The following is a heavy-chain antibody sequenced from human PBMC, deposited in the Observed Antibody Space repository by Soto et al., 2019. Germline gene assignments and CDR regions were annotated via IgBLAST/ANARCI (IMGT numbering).Heavy chain of an antibody. CDR1: GFTFSSYG. D-gene: IGHD6-13*01. V-gene: IGHV3-30*03. J-gene: IGHJ6*02. Sequence: QVQLVESGGGVVQPGRSLRLSCAASGFTFSSYGMHWVRQAPGKGLEWVAVISYDGSNKYYADSVKGRFTISRDNSKNTLYLQMNSLRAEDTAVYYCSMGSSWSGGENYYYGMDVWGQGTTVTVSS. CDR3: SMGSSWSGGENYYYGMDV. CDR2: ISYDGSNK.